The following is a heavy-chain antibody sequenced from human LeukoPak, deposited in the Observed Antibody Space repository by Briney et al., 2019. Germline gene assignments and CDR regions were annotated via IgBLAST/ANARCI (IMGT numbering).Heavy chain of an antibody. V-gene: IGHV1-69*04. CDR1: GGTFSSYA. CDR2: IVPILGIA. CDR3: ARVQAGSSGMDV. J-gene: IGHJ6*02. D-gene: IGHD2-15*01. Sequence: ASVKVSCKASGGTFSSYAISWVRQAPGQGLEWMGRIVPILGIANYAQKFQGRVTITADKSTSTAYMELSSLRSEDTAVYYCARVQAGSSGMDVWGQGTTVTVSS.